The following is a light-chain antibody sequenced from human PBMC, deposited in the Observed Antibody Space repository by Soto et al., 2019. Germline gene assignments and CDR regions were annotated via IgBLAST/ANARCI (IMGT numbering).Light chain of an antibody. CDR3: SSYGGSNNLL. CDR2: EVN. Sequence: QSALTQPPSASGSPGQSVTISCTGTSNDVGAYNFISWYQQHPGKAPKLMIYEVNKRPSGVPDRFSGSKSGNTASLTVSGLQAEDEADYYCSSYGGSNNLLFGGGTNLTVL. V-gene: IGLV2-8*01. J-gene: IGLJ2*01. CDR1: SNDVGAYNF.